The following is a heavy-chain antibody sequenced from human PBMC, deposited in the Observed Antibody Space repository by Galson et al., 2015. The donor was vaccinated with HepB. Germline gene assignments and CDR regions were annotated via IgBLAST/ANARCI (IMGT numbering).Heavy chain of an antibody. CDR3: ARGGLYSGYDFGRFDY. CDR2: IIPILGIA. CDR1: GGTFSSYA. D-gene: IGHD5-12*01. V-gene: IGHV1-69*04. Sequence: SVKVSCKASGGTFSSYAISWVRQAPGQGLEWMGRIIPILGIANYAQKFQGRVTITADKSTSTAYMELSSLRSEDTAVYYCARGGLYSGYDFGRFDYWGQGTLVTVSS. J-gene: IGHJ4*02.